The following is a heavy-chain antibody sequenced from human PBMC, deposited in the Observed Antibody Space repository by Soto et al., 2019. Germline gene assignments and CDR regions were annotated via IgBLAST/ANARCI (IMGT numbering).Heavy chain of an antibody. CDR1: GVSISSFY. CDR3: ARGFRSGWYGDYFDS. CDR2: IYYTGST. V-gene: IGHV4-59*01. D-gene: IGHD6-19*01. Sequence: QVQLRESGPGLVKPSEPLSLTCTVSGVSISSFYWRWIRQSPGRGLEWIGYIYYTGSTHLNPSLKSRVTISVDTSKNQFSLRLSSVTAADTAVYFCARGFRSGWYGDYFDSWGQGTLVTVSS. J-gene: IGHJ4*02.